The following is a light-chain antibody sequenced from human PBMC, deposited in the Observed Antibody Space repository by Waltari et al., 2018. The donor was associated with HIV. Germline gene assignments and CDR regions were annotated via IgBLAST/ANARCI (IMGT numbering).Light chain of an antibody. J-gene: IGLJ3*02. V-gene: IGLV2-14*01. CDR1: TSDVGGYNH. CDR2: EVS. CDR3: SSYTSISTVV. Sequence: QSAPTQPASVSGSPGQSITISCTGTTSDVGGYNHVSWYQQHPGKAPKLMIYEVSNRPSGVSNRLSGSKSGNTASLTISGLQAEDEADYYCSSYTSISTVVFGGGTKLTVL.